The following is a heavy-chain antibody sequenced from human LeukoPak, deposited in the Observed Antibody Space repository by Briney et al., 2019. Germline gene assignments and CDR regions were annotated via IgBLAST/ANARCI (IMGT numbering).Heavy chain of an antibody. CDR2: ITPSSGGT. V-gene: IGHV1-2*02. CDR3: TRGYYDSSDFEYFHH. D-gene: IGHD3-22*01. CDR1: GYTLADYY. J-gene: IGHJ1*01. Sequence: ASVKVSCKASGYTLADYYIHWVRQAPGQGLEWMGWITPSSGGTIYAQRFQDGVTMTRDMSISTAYMELSRLRSDDTAIYYCTRGYYDSSDFEYFHHWGQGTLVTVSS.